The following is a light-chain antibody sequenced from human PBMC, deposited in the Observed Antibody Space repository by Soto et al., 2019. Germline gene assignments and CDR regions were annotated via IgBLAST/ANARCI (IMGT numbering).Light chain of an antibody. CDR1: QSLTNNY. CDR2: AAS. CDR3: QQYGSSLPVT. Sequence: ESVLTHSPGTLSLSPGERATLSCRASQSLTNNYLAWYQQKPGQAPRLLIYAASSRATGIPDRFSGSGSETDFTLTISRLEPEDFAVYYCQQYGSSLPVTFGGGTRWIS. V-gene: IGKV3-20*01. J-gene: IGKJ4*01.